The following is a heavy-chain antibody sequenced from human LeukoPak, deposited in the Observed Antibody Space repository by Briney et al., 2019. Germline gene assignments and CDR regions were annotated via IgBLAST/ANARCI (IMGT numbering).Heavy chain of an antibody. CDR3: AKVGAYGDYARHDY. J-gene: IGHJ4*02. D-gene: IGHD4-17*01. V-gene: IGHV4-38-2*01. Sequence: SETLSLTCDVSGYSIRSGSYWGWIRQPPGKGLEWIGCMFHSGDTYHNPSLKSRVTISADTSKNRFSLKLTSVTAADTAVYYCAKVGAYGDYARHDYWGQGTLVTVSS. CDR1: GYSIRSGSY. CDR2: MFHSGDT.